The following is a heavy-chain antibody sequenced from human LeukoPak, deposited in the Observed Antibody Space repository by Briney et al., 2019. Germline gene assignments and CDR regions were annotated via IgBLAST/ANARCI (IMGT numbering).Heavy chain of an antibody. Sequence: PSETLSLTCTVSCASISGYYWTWIRQPAGKGLEWIGRIYTSGSTKYNPSLKSRVSMSVDTSRNQFSLKVSSVTAADTAVYYCARVICGGGSCYSDNWFDPWGQGTLVTVSS. D-gene: IGHD2-15*01. CDR3: ARVICGGGSCYSDNWFDP. V-gene: IGHV4-4*07. CDR2: IYTSGST. J-gene: IGHJ5*02. CDR1: CASISGYY.